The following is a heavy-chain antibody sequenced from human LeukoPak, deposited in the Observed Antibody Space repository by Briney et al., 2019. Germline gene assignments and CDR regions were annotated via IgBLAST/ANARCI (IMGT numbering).Heavy chain of an antibody. CDR1: GYTFTGYY. CDR2: INPNSGGT. V-gene: IGHV1-2*04. Sequence: GASVKVSCKASGYTFTGYYMHWVRQAPGQGLEWMGWINPNSGGTNYAQKFQGWVTMTRDTSISTAYMELSRLRSDDTAVYYCARDYYGSGSYVFDHWGQGTLVTVSS. CDR3: ARDYYGSGSYVFDH. D-gene: IGHD3-10*01. J-gene: IGHJ4*02.